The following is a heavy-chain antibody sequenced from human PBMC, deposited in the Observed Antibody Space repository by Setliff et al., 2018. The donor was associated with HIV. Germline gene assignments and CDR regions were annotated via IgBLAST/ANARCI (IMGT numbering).Heavy chain of an antibody. J-gene: IGHJ4*02. CDR3: AKGMGATGFDY. D-gene: IGHD1-26*01. CDR2: ISGSAGST. V-gene: IGHV3-23*01. Sequence: GGSLRLSCAASGFTFSSYAMSWVRQAPGKGLEWVSAISGSAGSTYYADSVKGRFTISRDNSKNTLYLQMNSLRADDMAVYYCAKGMGATGFDYWGQGTLVTVSS. CDR1: GFTFSSYA.